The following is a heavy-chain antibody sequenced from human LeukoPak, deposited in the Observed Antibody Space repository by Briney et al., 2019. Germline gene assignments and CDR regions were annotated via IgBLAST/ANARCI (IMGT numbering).Heavy chain of an antibody. J-gene: IGHJ6*02. CDR2: ISAYNGNT. V-gene: IGHV1-18*01. D-gene: IGHD1-1*01. CDR1: GYTFTSYG. Sequence: ASVKVSCKASGYTFTSYGISWVRQAPGQGLEWMGWISAYNGNTNHAQKLQGRVTMTTDTSTSTAYMELRSLRSDDTAVYYCARSNLEKGYYYGMDVWGQGTTVTVSS. CDR3: ARSNLEKGYYYGMDV.